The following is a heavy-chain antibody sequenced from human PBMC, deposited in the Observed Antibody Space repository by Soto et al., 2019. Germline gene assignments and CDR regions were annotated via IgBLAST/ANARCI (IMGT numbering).Heavy chain of an antibody. CDR1: GGSISSSSYY. CDR3: ARHFGKWELLEYFQH. V-gene: IGHV4-39*01. J-gene: IGHJ1*01. D-gene: IGHD1-26*01. Sequence: SETLSLTCTVSGGSISSSSYYWGWIRQPPGKGLEWIGSIYYSGSTYYNPSLKSRVTISVDTSKNQFSLKLSSVTAADTAVYYCARHFGKWELLEYFQHWGQGTLVTVSS. CDR2: IYYSGST.